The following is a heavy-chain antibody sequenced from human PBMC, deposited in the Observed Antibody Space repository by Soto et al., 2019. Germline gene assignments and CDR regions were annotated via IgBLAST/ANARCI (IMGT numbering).Heavy chain of an antibody. CDR1: GFTFGDYA. CDR3: TRERTYGDYYYYGMDV. V-gene: IGHV3-49*03. J-gene: IGHJ6*02. Sequence: PGGSLRLSSTASGFTFGDYAMSWFRQAPGKGPEWVGFIRSKAYGGTTEYAASVKGRFTISRDDSKSIAYLQMSSLKTEDTAVYYCTRERTYGDYYYYGMDVWGQGTTVTVSS. CDR2: IRSKAYGGTT. D-gene: IGHD4-17*01.